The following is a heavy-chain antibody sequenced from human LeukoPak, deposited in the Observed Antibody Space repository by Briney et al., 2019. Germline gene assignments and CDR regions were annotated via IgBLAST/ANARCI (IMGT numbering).Heavy chain of an antibody. CDR1: GFTFSSFG. D-gene: IGHD2-21*02. J-gene: IGHJ4*02. V-gene: IGHV3-30*19. CDR2: ISYDGSDK. Sequence: GGSLRLSCAASGFTFSSFGMHWVRQAPGKGLEWGAVISYDGSDKYYADSVKGRFTISRDNSKTTVYLQMNSLRAEDTAVYYCARDWRQIVVVTAIGFDYWGQGTLVTVSS. CDR3: ARDWRQIVVVTAIGFDY.